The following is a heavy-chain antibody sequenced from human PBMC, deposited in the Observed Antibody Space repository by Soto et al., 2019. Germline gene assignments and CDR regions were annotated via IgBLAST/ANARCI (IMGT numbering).Heavy chain of an antibody. CDR2: IYYSGST. V-gene: IGHV4-39*01. CDR1: GGSISSSSYY. CDR3: ARPPRAAAGRSWFDP. J-gene: IGHJ5*02. D-gene: IGHD6-13*01. Sequence: SETLSLTCTVSGGSISSSSYYWGWIRQPPGKGLEWIGSIYYSGSTYYNPSLKSRVTISVDTSKNQFSLKLSSVTAADTAVYYCARPPRAAAGRSWFDPWGQGTLVTVSS.